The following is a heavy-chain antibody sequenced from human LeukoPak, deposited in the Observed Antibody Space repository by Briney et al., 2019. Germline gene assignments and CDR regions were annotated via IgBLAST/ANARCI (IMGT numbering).Heavy chain of an antibody. CDR1: GHSIINSYY. CDR2: IYHTGST. CDR3: ARHLTSSTSRRPFDY. D-gene: IGHD2-2*01. J-gene: IGHJ4*02. Sequence: SETLSLTCTVSGHSIINSYYWGWIRQPPGKGLEWIGSIYHTGSTYYNPSLKSRVTISIDTSKNQFSLKLNSVTAADTAVYYCARHLTSSTSRRPFDYWGQGTLVTVSS. V-gene: IGHV4-38-2*02.